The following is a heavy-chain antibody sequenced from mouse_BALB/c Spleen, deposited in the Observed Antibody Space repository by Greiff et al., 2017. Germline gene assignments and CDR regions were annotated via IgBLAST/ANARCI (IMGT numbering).Heavy chain of an antibody. CDR1: GYTFTNYW. Sequence: VQLQQSGAELVRPGTSVKISCKASGYTFTNYWLGWVKQRPGHGLEWIGDIYPGGGYTNYNEKFKGKATLTADTSSSTAYMQLSSLTSEDSAVYFCARTRDYDAWFAYWGQGTLVTVSA. V-gene: IGHV1-63*02. D-gene: IGHD2-4*01. CDR2: IYPGGGYT. CDR3: ARTRDYDAWFAY. J-gene: IGHJ3*01.